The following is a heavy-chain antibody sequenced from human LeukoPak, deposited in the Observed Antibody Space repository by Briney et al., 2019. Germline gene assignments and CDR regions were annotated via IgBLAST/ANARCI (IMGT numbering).Heavy chain of an antibody. D-gene: IGHD6-13*01. CDR3: ARESDRSSYDFDY. CDR2: IYYSGST. J-gene: IGHJ4*02. Sequence: SETLCLTCTVSGGSISSYYWSWIRQPPGKGLEWIGYIYYSGSTNYNPSLKSRVTISVDTSKNQFSLKLSSVTAADTAVYYCARESDRSSYDFDYWGQGTLVTVSS. V-gene: IGHV4-59*01. CDR1: GGSISSYY.